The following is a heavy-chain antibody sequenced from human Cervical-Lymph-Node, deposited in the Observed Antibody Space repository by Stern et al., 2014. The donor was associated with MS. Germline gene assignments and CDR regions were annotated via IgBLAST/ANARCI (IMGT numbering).Heavy chain of an antibody. D-gene: IGHD2-21*01. CDR1: GYTFTDYY. J-gene: IGHJ4*02. CDR3: ARGLATALIADF. Sequence: QVQLVQSGADVKKPGASLKVSCKASGYTFTDYYMQWVRKAPGQGLEWMGWIHPNSGDTNYARKFQGRVTLTRDTSISTAYLELSRLTYDDTAVYYCARGLATALIADFWGQGTLVTVS. CDR2: IHPNSGDT. V-gene: IGHV1-2*02.